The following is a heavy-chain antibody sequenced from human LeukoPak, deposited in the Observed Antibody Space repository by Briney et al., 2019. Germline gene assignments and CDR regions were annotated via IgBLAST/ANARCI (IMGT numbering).Heavy chain of an antibody. V-gene: IGHV3-20*04. Sequence: GGSLRLSCAASGFTFDDYGMNWVRQAPGKGLEWVSGINWNGGSTGYADSVKGRFTISRDNAKNSLYLQMNSLRAEDTALYYCARDHGGDFWSGYHNWFDPWGQGTLVTVSS. CDR1: GFTFDDYG. CDR3: ARDHGGDFWSGYHNWFDP. D-gene: IGHD3-3*01. CDR2: INWNGGST. J-gene: IGHJ5*02.